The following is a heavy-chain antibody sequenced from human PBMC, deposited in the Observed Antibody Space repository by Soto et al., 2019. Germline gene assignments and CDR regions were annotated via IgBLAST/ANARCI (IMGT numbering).Heavy chain of an antibody. CDR2: ISAYNGNI. CDR1: GYTFTSYG. Sequence: QVQLVQSGAEVKKPGASVKVSCKASGYTFTSYGISWVRQAPGQGLEWMGWISAYNGNINYAQKLQGRVTMTTDTSTSTAYMELRSLRSDDTAVYYCARKKDCGGDCSYFDYWGQGTLVTVSS. V-gene: IGHV1-18*04. D-gene: IGHD2-21*02. J-gene: IGHJ4*02. CDR3: ARKKDCGGDCSYFDY.